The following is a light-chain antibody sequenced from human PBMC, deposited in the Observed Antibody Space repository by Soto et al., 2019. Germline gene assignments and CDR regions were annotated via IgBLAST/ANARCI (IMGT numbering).Light chain of an antibody. CDR1: QSVSSN. CDR2: GAS. Sequence: EIVMTQSPATLSVSPGERATLSCGASQSVSSNLAWYQQKPGQAPRLLTYGASSRATGIPARFSGSGSGTDFTLTISRLEPEDFAVYYCQQYGSSPRTFGQGTKVDIK. V-gene: IGKV3-15*01. CDR3: QQYGSSPRT. J-gene: IGKJ1*01.